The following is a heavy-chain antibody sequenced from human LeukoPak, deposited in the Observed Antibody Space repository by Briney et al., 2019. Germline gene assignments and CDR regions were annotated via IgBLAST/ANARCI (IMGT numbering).Heavy chain of an antibody. CDR2: IYSGGST. CDR3: ARDFGGRLQPFDY. D-gene: IGHD3-16*01. CDR1: GFTVSSNY. Sequence: GGSLRLSCAASGFTVSSNYMSWVRQAPGKGLEWVSVIYSGGSTYYADSVKGRFTISRDNSKNTLYLQMNSLRAEDTAVYYCARDFGGRLQPFDYWGQGTLVTVSS. J-gene: IGHJ4*02. V-gene: IGHV3-66*01.